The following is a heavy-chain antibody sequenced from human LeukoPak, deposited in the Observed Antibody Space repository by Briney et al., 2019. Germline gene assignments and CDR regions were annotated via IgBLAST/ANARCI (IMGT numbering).Heavy chain of an antibody. D-gene: IGHD5-12*01. Sequence: PSETLSLTCAVYGGSFSGYYWSWIRQPPGKGLEWIGEINHSGSTNYNPSLKSRVTISVDTSKNQFSLKLSSVTAADTAVYYCARVGSGYDSLVYFDYWGQGTLVTVSS. CDR3: ARVGSGYDSLVYFDY. CDR1: GGSFSGYY. CDR2: INHSGST. J-gene: IGHJ4*02. V-gene: IGHV4-34*01.